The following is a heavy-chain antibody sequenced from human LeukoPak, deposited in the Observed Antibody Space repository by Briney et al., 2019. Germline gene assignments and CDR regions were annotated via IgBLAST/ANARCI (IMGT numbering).Heavy chain of an antibody. CDR1: GDSFNTYS. D-gene: IGHD6-6*01. J-gene: IGHJ4*02. CDR3: SRRASDTSSFFDS. Sequence: SGTLSLTCIVSGDSFNTYSGSWIRQPPGKGLEWIGYILYSGSNTYYPSLKSRVTMSVATSKNTYSLKLSSVTAADTAVYYCSRRASDTSSFFDSWGQGTPVTVSS. V-gene: IGHV4-59*08. CDR2: ILYSGSN.